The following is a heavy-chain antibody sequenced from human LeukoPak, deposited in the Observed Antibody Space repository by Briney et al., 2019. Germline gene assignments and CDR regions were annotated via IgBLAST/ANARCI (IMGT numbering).Heavy chain of an antibody. CDR1: GFSFSTYS. V-gene: IGHV3-23*01. J-gene: IGHJ4*01. Sequence: GGSLRLSCAASGFSFSTYSMNWVRQAPGKGLEWVSTLSGSGITTYYADSVKGRFTISRDNSKNTLYLQMNSLRAEDTAVYYCAKGIYSSGWSYFDYWGHGTLVTVSS. CDR2: LSGSGITT. D-gene: IGHD6-19*01. CDR3: AKGIYSSGWSYFDY.